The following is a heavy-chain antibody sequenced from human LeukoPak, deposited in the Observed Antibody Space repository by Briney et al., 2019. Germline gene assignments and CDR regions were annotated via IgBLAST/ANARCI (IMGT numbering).Heavy chain of an antibody. J-gene: IGHJ2*01. D-gene: IGHD2-15*01. V-gene: IGHV4-59*01. CDR3: ARSPVVVVAASYWYFDL. Sequence: SETLSLTCTVSGGSISSYYWSWIRQPPGKGLEWIGYIYYSGSTNYNPSLKSRVTISVDTSKNQSSLKLSSMTAADTAVYYCARSPVVVVAASYWYFDLWGRGTLVTVSS. CDR2: IYYSGST. CDR1: GGSISSYY.